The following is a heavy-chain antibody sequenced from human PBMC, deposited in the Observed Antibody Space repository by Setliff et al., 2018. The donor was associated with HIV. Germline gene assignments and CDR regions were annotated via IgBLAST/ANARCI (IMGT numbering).Heavy chain of an antibody. D-gene: IGHD1-20*01. CDR3: ARWSDNNPRGFVI. V-gene: IGHV4-59*01. CDR1: NGSINGYY. J-gene: IGHJ3*02. Sequence: PSETLSLTCSVSNGSINGYYWTWIRQPPGKGLEWIGYISHTGSTNFNPSLKSRVSMSVDLSKNQFSLHLVSVTAADTAVYYCARWSDNNPRGFVIWGQGTVVTVSS. CDR2: ISHTGST.